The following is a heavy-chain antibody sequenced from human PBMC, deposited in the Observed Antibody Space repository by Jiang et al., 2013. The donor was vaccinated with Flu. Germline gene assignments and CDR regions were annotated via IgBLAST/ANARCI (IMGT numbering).Heavy chain of an antibody. Sequence: GLVKPSETLSLTCTVSGGSVSNNNYYWGWIRQPPGRGLEWVGGMYYSGSTSYNPSLKSRVTISVDTSKNQFSLKLNSVTAADTAVYYCARLVPGSGRERSFYYGMDVWGQGTTVTVSS. CDR1: GGSVSNNNYY. D-gene: IGHD3-10*01. V-gene: IGHV4-39*07. CDR3: ARLVPGSGRERSFYYGMDV. CDR2: MYYSGST. J-gene: IGHJ6*02.